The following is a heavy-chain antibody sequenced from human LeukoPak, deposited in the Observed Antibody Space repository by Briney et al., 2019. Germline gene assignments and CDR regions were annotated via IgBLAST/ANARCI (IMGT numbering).Heavy chain of an antibody. CDR1: GFTVSSNY. CDR2: IYGGGST. V-gene: IGHV3-66*01. J-gene: IGHJ3*02. Sequence: GGSLRLSCAASGFTVSSNYMSWVRQAPGKGLEWVSVIYGGGSTYYADSVKGRFTISRDNSKNTLYLQMNSLRAEDTAVYYCARESGGNSAFDIWGQGTMVTVSS. CDR3: ARESGGNSAFDI. D-gene: IGHD4-23*01.